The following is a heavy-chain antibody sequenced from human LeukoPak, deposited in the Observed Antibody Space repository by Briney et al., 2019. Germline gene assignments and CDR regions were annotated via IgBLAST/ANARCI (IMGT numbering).Heavy chain of an antibody. CDR2: ISAYNGNT. CDR1: GGTFSSYA. D-gene: IGHD6-19*01. CDR3: AREVWRVAGTNWFDP. V-gene: IGHV1-18*01. Sequence: ASVKVSCKASGGTFSSYAISWVRQAPGQGLEWMGWISAYNGNTNYAQKLQGRVTMTTDTSTSTAYMELRSLRSNDTAVYYCAREVWRVAGTNWFDPWGQGTLVTVSS. J-gene: IGHJ5*02.